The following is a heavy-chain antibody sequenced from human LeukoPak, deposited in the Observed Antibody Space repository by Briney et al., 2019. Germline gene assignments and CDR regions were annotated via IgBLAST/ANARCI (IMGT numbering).Heavy chain of an antibody. CDR3: ARDRIFDY. V-gene: IGHV3-74*01. J-gene: IGHJ4*02. CDR1: GFTFSSYW. Sequence: GGSLRLSCAASGFTFSSYWMHWVRQAPGKGLVCVSRIKTDGSSTTYADSVKGRFTISRDNAKNTLYLQMNSLRAEDTAVYYCARDRIFDYWGQGTLVTVSS. CDR2: IKTDGSST.